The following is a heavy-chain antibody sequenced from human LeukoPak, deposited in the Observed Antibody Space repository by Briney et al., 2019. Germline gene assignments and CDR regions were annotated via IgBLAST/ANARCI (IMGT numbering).Heavy chain of an antibody. V-gene: IGHV4-31*03. CDR1: GGSISSGGYY. Sequence: SETLSLTCTVYGGSISSGGYYWSWIRQHPGKCLEWIGYIYYSGSTYYNPSLKSRVTISVDTSKNQFSLKLSSVTAADRAVYYCAREGSNQLLWRGTFDYWGQGTLVTVSS. J-gene: IGHJ4*02. CDR2: IYYSGST. D-gene: IGHD2-2*01. CDR3: AREGSNQLLWRGTFDY.